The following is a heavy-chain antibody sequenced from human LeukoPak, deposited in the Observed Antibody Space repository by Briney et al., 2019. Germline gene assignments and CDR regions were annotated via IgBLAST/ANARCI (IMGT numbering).Heavy chain of an antibody. CDR2: ISAYNGNT. Sequence: VASVKVSCKASGYTFTSYGISWVRQAPGQGLEWMGWISAYNGNTNYAQKLQGRVTMTTDTSTSTAYMELRSLRSDDTAVYYCARDRRYCSGGSCFDYWGQGTLVTVPS. J-gene: IGHJ4*02. V-gene: IGHV1-18*01. CDR3: ARDRRYCSGGSCFDY. D-gene: IGHD2-15*01. CDR1: GYTFTSYG.